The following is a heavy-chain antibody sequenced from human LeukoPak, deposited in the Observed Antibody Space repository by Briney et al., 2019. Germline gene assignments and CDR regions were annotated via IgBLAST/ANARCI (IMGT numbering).Heavy chain of an antibody. Sequence: SETLSLTCTVSGGSISSNNYYWGWIRQPPGKGLEWIGSIHYSGATYYNPSLRSRVTIYVDTSKNQLSLKLTSVTAADKAVYYCARPHYYDASGPFEYWGQGTQVTVSS. D-gene: IGHD3-22*01. CDR3: ARPHYYDASGPFEY. CDR2: IHYSGAT. J-gene: IGHJ4*02. CDR1: GGSISSNNYY. V-gene: IGHV4-39*01.